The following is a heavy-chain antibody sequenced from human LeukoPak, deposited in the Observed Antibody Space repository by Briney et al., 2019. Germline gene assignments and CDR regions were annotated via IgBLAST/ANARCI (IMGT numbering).Heavy chain of an antibody. CDR3: ARDHGGYGDYGADFDY. CDR2: ISAYNGNT. D-gene: IGHD4-17*01. Sequence: ASVKVSCKASGYTFTSYGISWVRQAPGQGLEWMGWISAYNGNTNYAQKLQGRVTMTTDTSTSTAYMELRSLRSDDTAVYYCARDHGGYGDYGADFDYWGQGTLVTVSS. J-gene: IGHJ4*02. CDR1: GYTFTSYG. V-gene: IGHV1-18*01.